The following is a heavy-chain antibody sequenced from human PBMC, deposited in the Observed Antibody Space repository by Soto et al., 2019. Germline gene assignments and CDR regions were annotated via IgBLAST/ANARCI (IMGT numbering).Heavy chain of an antibody. Sequence: SETLSLTCAVYGGSFSGYYWSWIRQPPGKGLEWIGEINHSGSTNYNPSLKSRVTISVDTSKNQFSLKLSSVTAADTAVYYCARGCSGGSCYSIWGQGTLVTVSS. CDR3: ARGCSGGSCYSI. D-gene: IGHD2-15*01. CDR2: INHSGST. J-gene: IGHJ4*02. V-gene: IGHV4-34*01. CDR1: GGSFSGYY.